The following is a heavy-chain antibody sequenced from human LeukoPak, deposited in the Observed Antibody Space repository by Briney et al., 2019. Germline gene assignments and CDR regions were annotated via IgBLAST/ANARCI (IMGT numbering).Heavy chain of an antibody. V-gene: IGHV3-9*03. Sequence: GGSLRLSCAASGFTFDDYAMHWVRQAPGKGLEWVSGISWNSGSIGYADSVKGRFTISRDNAKNSLYLQMNSLRAEDIALYYCAKTKSPFLPQEAFDIWGQGTMVTVSS. J-gene: IGHJ3*02. CDR2: ISWNSGSI. D-gene: IGHD3-3*01. CDR3: AKTKSPFLPQEAFDI. CDR1: GFTFDDYA.